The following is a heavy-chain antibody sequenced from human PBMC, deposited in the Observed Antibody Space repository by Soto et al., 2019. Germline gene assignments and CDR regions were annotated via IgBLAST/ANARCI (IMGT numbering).Heavy chain of an antibody. V-gene: IGHV1-18*01. CDR1: GYTFTIYG. J-gene: IGHJ4*02. D-gene: IGHD3-3*01. Sequence: ASVKVSCKASGYTFTIYGINWVRQAPGQGLEWMGWISPDNGNTNYAQKLQGRVTMTTDTSTSTAYMELRSLRSDDTAVYYCARGLYYVPHFDYWGQGTLVTVSS. CDR2: ISPDNGNT. CDR3: ARGLYYVPHFDY.